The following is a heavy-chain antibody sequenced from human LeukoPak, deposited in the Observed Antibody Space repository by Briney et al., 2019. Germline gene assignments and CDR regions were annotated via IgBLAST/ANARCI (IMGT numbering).Heavy chain of an antibody. CDR3: ATYYDSSGYKLDY. Sequence: SETLSLTCAVSGGSISSNNWWSWVRQPPGKGLEWIGEIYHSGSTNYNPSLKSRVTISVDKSKDQFSLKLSSVTAADTAVYYCATYYDSSGYKLDYWGQGTLVTVSS. CDR2: IYHSGST. D-gene: IGHD3-22*01. J-gene: IGHJ4*02. CDR1: GGSISSNNW. V-gene: IGHV4-4*02.